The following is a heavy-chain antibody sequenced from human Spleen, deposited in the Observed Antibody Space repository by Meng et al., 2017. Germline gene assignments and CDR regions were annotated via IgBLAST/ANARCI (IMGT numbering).Heavy chain of an antibody. V-gene: IGHV4-4*02. J-gene: IGHJ5*02. CDR1: GGSISSSTW. CDR2: VYHSGST. CDR3: AGFTLIRGIMPWFDP. D-gene: IGHD3-10*01. Sequence: VQLQESGPALVKPSGTLSPNCAVAGGSISSSTWWTWVRQPPGKGLEWIGEVYHSGSTNYNPSLKSRVTMSVDESNNQFSLKLSSVTAADTAVYYCAGFTLIRGIMPWFDPWGQGTLVTVSS.